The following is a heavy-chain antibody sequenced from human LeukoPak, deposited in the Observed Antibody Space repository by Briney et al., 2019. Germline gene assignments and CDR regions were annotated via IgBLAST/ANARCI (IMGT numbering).Heavy chain of an antibody. CDR1: GGSISSYY. CDR3: ARARSYYDLWSGYDQYNWFDP. D-gene: IGHD3-3*01. V-gene: IGHV4-59*12. J-gene: IGHJ5*02. Sequence: SETLSLTCTVSGGSISSYYWSWIRQPPGKGLEWIGYIYYSGSTNYNPSLKSRVTMSVDTSKNQFSLKLSSVTAADTAVYYCARARSYYDLWSGYDQYNWFDPWGQGTLVTVSS. CDR2: IYYSGST.